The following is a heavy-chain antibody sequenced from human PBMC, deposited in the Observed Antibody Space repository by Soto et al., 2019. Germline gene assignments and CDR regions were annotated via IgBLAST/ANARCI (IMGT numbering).Heavy chain of an antibody. D-gene: IGHD2-2*01. V-gene: IGHV3-66*01. Sequence: EVQVVESGGGLVQPGGSLRLSCAASGFSVTNNYMNWVRQAPGKGLEWVSIIDIGGNTYYADSVKDRFTISRDNSRNTLDLHMESLRAEDTAVYYCARGRGSTGYLGREHYLDYWGQGTMVTVSP. CDR1: GFSVTNNY. CDR3: ARGRGSTGYLGREHYLDY. J-gene: IGHJ4*02. CDR2: IDIGGNT.